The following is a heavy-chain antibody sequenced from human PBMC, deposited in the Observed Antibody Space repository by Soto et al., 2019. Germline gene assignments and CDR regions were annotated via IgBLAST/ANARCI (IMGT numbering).Heavy chain of an antibody. CDR3: ATSGHVVVVRVSIPDPNSYYYYGMDV. CDR2: IYPGDSDT. D-gene: IGHD2-2*01. Sequence: LGESLKISCKGSGYSFTSYWIGWVRQMPGKGLEWMGIIYPGDSDTRYSPSFQGQVTISADKSISTAYPQWSSLKASDTAMYYCATSGHVVVVRVSIPDPNSYYYYGMDVWGQGTTVTVSS. J-gene: IGHJ6*02. V-gene: IGHV5-51*01. CDR1: GYSFTSYW.